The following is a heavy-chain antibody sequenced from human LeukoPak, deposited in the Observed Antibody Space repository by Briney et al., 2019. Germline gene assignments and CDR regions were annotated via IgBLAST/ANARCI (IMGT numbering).Heavy chain of an antibody. D-gene: IGHD5-24*01. Sequence: PGGSLRLSCAASGFTFSSYGMHLVRQAPGKGLEWVAVIWYDGSNKYYADSVKGRFTISRDNSKNTLYLQMNSLRAEDTAVYYCARDLGGYNFDYWGQGTLVTVSS. CDR3: ARDLGGYNFDY. CDR2: IWYDGSNK. V-gene: IGHV3-33*01. CDR1: GFTFSSYG. J-gene: IGHJ4*02.